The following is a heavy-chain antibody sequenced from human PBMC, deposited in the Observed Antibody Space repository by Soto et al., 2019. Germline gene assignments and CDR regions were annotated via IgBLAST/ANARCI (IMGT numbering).Heavy chain of an antibody. Sequence: QLQLQESGPRLVKPSETLSLSCTVSGGSISNSSYLWGWIRQPPGKGLQWIGSVSYSGCNYYNPSLKSRVTISADPSKTQSSLRLSSVTAADTAVYYCSRIAVSGPITGFDYWGRGALVTVSS. D-gene: IGHD6-19*01. J-gene: IGHJ4*02. CDR2: VSYSGCN. V-gene: IGHV4-39*01. CDR1: GGSISNSSYL. CDR3: SRIAVSGPITGFDY.